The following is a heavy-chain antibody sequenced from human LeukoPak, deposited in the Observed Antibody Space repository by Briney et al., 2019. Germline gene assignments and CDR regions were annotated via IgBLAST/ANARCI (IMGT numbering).Heavy chain of an antibody. CDR1: GFTFSNYW. Sequence: GGSLRLSCAASGFTFSNYWMSWVRQAPGKGLEWVANIKQDGSDKYYVDSVKGRFTISRDNAKNLMFLQMNSLGAEDTAMYYCARDPYGGTDYWGQGTLVTVSS. CDR2: IKQDGSDK. D-gene: IGHD4-23*01. V-gene: IGHV3-7*01. CDR3: ARDPYGGTDY. J-gene: IGHJ4*02.